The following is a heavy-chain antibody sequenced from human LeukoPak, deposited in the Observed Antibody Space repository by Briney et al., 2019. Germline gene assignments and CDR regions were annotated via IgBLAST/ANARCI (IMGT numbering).Heavy chain of an antibody. CDR1: GLTISRCS. V-gene: IGHV3-48*01. D-gene: IGHD3-10*01. J-gene: IGHJ4*02. Sequence: PEGSLRLSCAASGLTISRCSMNWVRQAPGKGLQRVSYISSSSSTIYYADSVKGRFTISRDNAKNSLYLQMNSLRAEDTAVYYCARALWFGETFPAYWGQGTLVTVSS. CDR3: ARALWFGETFPAY. CDR2: ISSSSSTI.